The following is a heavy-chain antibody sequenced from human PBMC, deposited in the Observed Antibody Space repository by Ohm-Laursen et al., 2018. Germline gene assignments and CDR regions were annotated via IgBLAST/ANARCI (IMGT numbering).Heavy chain of an antibody. J-gene: IGHJ4*02. CDR1: GFTFSSYA. Sequence: GSLRLSCAAPGFTFSSYAMSWVRQAPGKGLEWVSAISGSGGSTYYADSVKGRFTISRDNSKSTLYLQMNSLRAEDTAVYYCAKDNYYDSSGYLGHWGQGTLVTVSS. CDR2: ISGSGGST. CDR3: AKDNYYDSSGYLGH. V-gene: IGHV3-23*01. D-gene: IGHD3-22*01.